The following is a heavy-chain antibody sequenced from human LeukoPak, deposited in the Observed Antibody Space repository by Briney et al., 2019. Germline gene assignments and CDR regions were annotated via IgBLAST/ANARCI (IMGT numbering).Heavy chain of an antibody. CDR3: ARDCSRTSCYTRFDY. J-gene: IGHJ4*02. V-gene: IGHV1-69*05. CDR1: GGTFSSYA. CDR2: IIPIFGTA. Sequence: SVKVSCKASGGTFSSYAISWVRQAPGQGLEWMGRIIPIFGTANYAQKFQGRVTITTDESTSTAYMELSSLRSEDTAVYFCARDCSRTSCYTRFDYWGQGTLVTVSS. D-gene: IGHD2-2*02.